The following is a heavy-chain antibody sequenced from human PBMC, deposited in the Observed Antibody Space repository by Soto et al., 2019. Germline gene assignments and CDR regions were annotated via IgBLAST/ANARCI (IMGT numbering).Heavy chain of an antibody. V-gene: IGHV3-23*01. CDR2: ISFSDGGT. J-gene: IGHJ2*01. CDR1: GFTFSSYA. Sequence: GGSLRLSCAASGFTFSSYAMSWVRQAPGKGLEWVSSISFSDGGTYYADSVKGRLTISRDNSKNTLFLQMNSLRVEDTAVYYCVKDDRILGRRYFDLWGRGTLVTVSS. D-gene: IGHD2-15*01. CDR3: VKDDRILGRRYFDL.